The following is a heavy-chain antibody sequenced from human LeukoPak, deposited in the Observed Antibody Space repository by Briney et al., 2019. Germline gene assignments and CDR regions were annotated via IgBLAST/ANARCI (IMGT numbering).Heavy chain of an antibody. CDR1: GYTFTSYG. J-gene: IGHJ4*02. D-gene: IGHD2-15*01. CDR2: ISAYNGNT. Sequence: VASVKVSCRASGYTFTSYGISWVRQAPGQGLEWMGWISAYNGNTNYAQKLQGRVTMTTDTSTSTAYMELRSLRSDDTAVYYCARDRLDPPDPQWSMDYWGQGTLVTVSS. V-gene: IGHV1-18*01. CDR3: ARDRLDPPDPQWSMDY.